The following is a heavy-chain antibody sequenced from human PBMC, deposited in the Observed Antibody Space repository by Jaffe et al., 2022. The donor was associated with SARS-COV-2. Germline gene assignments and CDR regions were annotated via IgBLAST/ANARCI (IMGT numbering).Heavy chain of an antibody. CDR3: AREHSSSWYPMDV. Sequence: QVQLQESGPGLVKPSQTLSLTCTVSGGSISSGSYYWSWIRQPAGKGLEWIGRIYTSGSTNYNPSLKSRVTISVDTSKNQFSLKLSSVTAADTAVYYCAREHSSSWYPMDVWGQGTTVTVSS. CDR2: IYTSGST. CDR1: GGSISSGSYY. J-gene: IGHJ6*02. D-gene: IGHD6-13*01. V-gene: IGHV4-61*02.